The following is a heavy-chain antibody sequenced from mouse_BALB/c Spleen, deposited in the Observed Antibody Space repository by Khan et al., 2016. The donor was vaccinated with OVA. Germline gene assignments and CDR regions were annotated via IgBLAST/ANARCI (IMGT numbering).Heavy chain of an antibody. V-gene: IGHV14-3*02. Sequence: VQLKESGAELVKPGASVKLSCTASGFTIKDTYIHWVKQRPDQGLEWIGRIDPANGNTECDPKFQGKATLTADTSSNTAYLQLSSLTSEDTAVYYCARDYWDVFAYWGQGTLVTVSA. J-gene: IGHJ3*01. CDR3: ARDYWDVFAY. CDR1: GFTIKDTY. CDR2: IDPANGNT. D-gene: IGHD4-1*01.